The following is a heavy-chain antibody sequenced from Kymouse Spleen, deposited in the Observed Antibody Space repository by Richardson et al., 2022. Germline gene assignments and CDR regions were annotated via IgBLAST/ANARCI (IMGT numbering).Heavy chain of an antibody. CDR3: TSGHDYYYYYGMDV. J-gene: IGHJ6*02. V-gene: IGHV3-73*02. CDR1: GFTFSGSA. Sequence: EVQLVESGGGLVQPGGSLKLSCAASGFTFSGSAMHWVRQASGKGLEWVGRIRSKANSYATAYAASVKGRFTISRDDSKNTAYLQMNSLKTEDTAVYYCTSGHDYYYYYGMDVWGQGTTVTVSS. D-gene: IGHD5-12*01,IGHD6-19*01. CDR2: IRSKANSYAT.